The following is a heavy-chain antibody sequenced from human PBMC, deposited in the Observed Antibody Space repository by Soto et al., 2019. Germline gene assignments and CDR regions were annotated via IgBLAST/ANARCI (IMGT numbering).Heavy chain of an antibody. CDR1: GGSISSGDYY. CDR3: ARGHCSGGSCYSRYWYFDL. D-gene: IGHD2-15*01. CDR2: IYYSGST. J-gene: IGHJ2*01. V-gene: IGHV4-30-4*01. Sequence: QVQLQESGPGLVKPSQTLSLICTVSGGSISSGDYYWSWIRQPPGKGLEWIGYIYYSGSTYYNPSLKSRVTISVDTSKNQFSLKLSSVTAADTAVYYCARGHCSGGSCYSRYWYFDLWGRGTLVTVSS.